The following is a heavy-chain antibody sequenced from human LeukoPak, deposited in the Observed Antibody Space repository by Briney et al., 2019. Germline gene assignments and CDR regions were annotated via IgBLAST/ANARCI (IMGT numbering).Heavy chain of an antibody. V-gene: IGHV1-24*01. J-gene: IGHJ4*02. CDR1: EYTLTELS. CDR2: FDPEDGET. CDR3: AREGGIAVAGFDY. D-gene: IGHD6-19*01. Sequence: GASVKVSCKVSEYTLTELSMHWVRQAPGKGLEWMGGFDPEDGETIYAQKFQGRVTITTDESTSTAYMELSSLRSEDTAVYYCAREGGIAVAGFDYWGQGTLVTVSS.